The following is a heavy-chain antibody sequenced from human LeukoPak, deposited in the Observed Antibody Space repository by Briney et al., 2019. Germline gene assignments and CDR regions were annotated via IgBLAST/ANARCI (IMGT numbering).Heavy chain of an antibody. V-gene: IGHV1-69*05. D-gene: IGHD6-13*01. J-gene: IGHJ5*02. CDR3: ARVPSSSDWFDP. CDR2: IIPIFGTA. Sequence: SVKVSCKASGGTFSSYAISWVRQAPGQGLEWMGRIIPIFGTANYAQKFQGRVTITTDESTSTAYMELSSLRSEDTAVYYCARVPSSSDWFDPWGQGTLVTVSP. CDR1: GGTFSSYA.